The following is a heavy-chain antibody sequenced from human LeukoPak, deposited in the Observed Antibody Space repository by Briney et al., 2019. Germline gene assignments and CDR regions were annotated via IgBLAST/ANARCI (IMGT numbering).Heavy chain of an antibody. CDR1: GFTFSSYA. CDR3: ARWGDFPLYGMDV. Sequence: GGSLRLSCAASGFTFSSYAMSWVCQAPGKGLEWVSAIGTAGDTYYPGSVKGRFTISRENAKNSLYLQMNSLRAGDTAVYYCARWGDFPLYGMDVWGQGTTVTVSS. CDR2: IGTAGDT. J-gene: IGHJ6*02. V-gene: IGHV3-13*01. D-gene: IGHD2-21*02.